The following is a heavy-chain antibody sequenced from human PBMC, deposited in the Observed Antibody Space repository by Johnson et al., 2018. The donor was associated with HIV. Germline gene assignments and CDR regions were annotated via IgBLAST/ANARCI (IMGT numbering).Heavy chain of an antibody. CDR1: GFTFSSYA. Sequence: DVQVVESGGGLVQPGRSLRLSCRVSGFTFSSYAMSWIRQAPGKGLEWVSYISSSGSTIYYADSVKGRFTISRDNAKNSLYLQMNSLRAEDTAVYYCARVGLVHAFDIWGQGTMVTVSS. V-gene: IGHV3-48*04. J-gene: IGHJ3*02. D-gene: IGHD6-19*01. CDR3: ARVGLVHAFDI. CDR2: ISSSGSTI.